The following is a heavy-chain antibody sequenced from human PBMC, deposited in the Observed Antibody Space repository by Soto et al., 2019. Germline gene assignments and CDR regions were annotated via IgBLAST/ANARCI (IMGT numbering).Heavy chain of an antibody. CDR1: GGSIKKYY. CDR2: IYSSGST. Sequence: SETLSLPCPVPGGSIKKYYWNWIRQPAGKGLEWIGRIYSSGSTNYNPSLKSRVTMLVDTSKSQLSLNLNSVTAADTAVYYCAGIGEDIYYGMDVWGQGTTVTVSS. CDR3: AGIGEDIYYGMDV. V-gene: IGHV4-4*07. D-gene: IGHD2-15*01. J-gene: IGHJ6*02.